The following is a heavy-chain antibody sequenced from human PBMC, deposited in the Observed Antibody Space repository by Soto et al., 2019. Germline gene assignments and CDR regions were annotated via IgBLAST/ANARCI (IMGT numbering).Heavy chain of an antibody. CDR1: GYSFNDYG. CDR2: IGPYEGVT. CDR3: ARCYCRVGSCYTCWHFDL. J-gene: IGHJ2*01. Sequence: QVQLEQSGAEVKKPGASVRVSCKASGYSFNDYGMSWVRQAPGQGLEWMGWIGPYEGVTNHAQTFQGRVTMTVDTYTTTADMELRSLRSDDTAIYYCARCYCRVGSCYTCWHFDLWGPGTLVTVTA. D-gene: IGHD2-15*01. V-gene: IGHV1-18*01.